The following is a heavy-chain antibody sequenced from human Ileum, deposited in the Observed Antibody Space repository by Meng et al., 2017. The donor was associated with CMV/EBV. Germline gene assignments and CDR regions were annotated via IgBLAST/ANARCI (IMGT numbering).Heavy chain of an antibody. Sequence: VALQEAGPGLMTPSETLSLTCTVSGVSINNYYGGWVRQPGGKGLEWIGRIYSSGSANYNPSFGDRVRVSIDTSKNQFSLKMYSVTAADTATYYCARECVGEGSSCQWDYWFDPWGQGILVTVSS. J-gene: IGHJ5*02. V-gene: IGHV4-4*07. D-gene: IGHD3-16*01. CDR3: ARECVGEGSSCQWDYWFDP. CDR1: GVSINNYY. CDR2: IYSSGSA.